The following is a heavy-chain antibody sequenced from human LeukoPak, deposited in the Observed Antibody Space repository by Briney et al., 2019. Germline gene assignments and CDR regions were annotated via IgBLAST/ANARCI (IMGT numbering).Heavy chain of an antibody. CDR2: VNPNSGDT. J-gene: IGHJ5*01. D-gene: IGHD1-26*01. V-gene: IGHV1-2*02. Sequence: ASVKVSCKASGYTFTGYYLHWVRQAPGQGLEWMGCVNPNSGDTNYAQKFQSSVTMTRDTSISTVYMELSRLRSDDTAVYYCARASGSYWWFDSWGQGTLVTVPS. CDR1: GYTFTGYY. CDR3: ARASGSYWWFDS.